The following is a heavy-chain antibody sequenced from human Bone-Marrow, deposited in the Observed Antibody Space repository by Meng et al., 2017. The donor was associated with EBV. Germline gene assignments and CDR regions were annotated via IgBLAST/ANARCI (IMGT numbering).Heavy chain of an antibody. V-gene: IGHV3-23*01. CDR3: ARDYSGAID. CDR1: GFTFSSYA. J-gene: IGHJ4*02. CDR2: ISGSGGST. D-gene: IGHD5-12*01. Sequence: EVQLFGAEGGLVQPGGSLGLSFAASGFTFSSYAMSWVRQAPGKGLEWVSGISGSGGSTYYVASVKGRFTISRDNSKNSLYLQMNSLRAEDTAVYYCARDYSGAIDWGQGTLVTVSS.